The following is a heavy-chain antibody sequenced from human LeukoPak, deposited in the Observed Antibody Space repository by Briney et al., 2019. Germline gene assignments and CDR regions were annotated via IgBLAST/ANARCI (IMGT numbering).Heavy chain of an antibody. V-gene: IGHV3-7*01. D-gene: IGHD2-15*01. CDR3: ARFGYVAAVDV. Sequence: GGSLRLSCAASGFSFSAYWMTWVRQAPGTGLEWVANINPAGSETYYVDPVKGRFSISRDNAKNFVYLQMNSLRAEDTAVYHCARFGYVAAVDVWGQGTPVTVSS. J-gene: IGHJ4*02. CDR1: GFSFSAYW. CDR2: INPAGSET.